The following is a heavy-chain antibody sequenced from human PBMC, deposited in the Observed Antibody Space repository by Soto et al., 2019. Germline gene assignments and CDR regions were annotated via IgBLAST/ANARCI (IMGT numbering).Heavy chain of an antibody. D-gene: IGHD3-16*01. V-gene: IGHV2-5*01. Sequence: SGPTLVNPTQTLTLTCTFSGFSLSTTGVGVSWTRQPPGKALEWLALIYWHDDKRYSPSLKSRLSITKDTSKNQVVLTMTDMDPVDTATYYCAHRGGATVGLYYFDYWGQGALVTVS. CDR1: GFSLSTTGVG. CDR3: AHRGGATVGLYYFDY. CDR2: IYWHDDK. J-gene: IGHJ4*02.